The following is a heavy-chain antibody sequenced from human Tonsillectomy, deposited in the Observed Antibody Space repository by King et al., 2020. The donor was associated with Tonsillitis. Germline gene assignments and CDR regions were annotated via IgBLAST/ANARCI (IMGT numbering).Heavy chain of an antibody. Sequence: VQLQQSGQGLVQPSQTLSLTCVISGDSVSSHTAAWNWIRQSPSRGLEWLGRTYYRSKWYNDYAEAVKSRISINPDTSKNQFSLQLTSVTPEDTAVYYCLSGWYFDTWGQGTQVTVSS. CDR1: GDSVSSHTAA. CDR3: LSGWYFDT. CDR2: TYYRSKWYN. J-gene: IGHJ4*02. D-gene: IGHD1-1*01. V-gene: IGHV6-1*01.